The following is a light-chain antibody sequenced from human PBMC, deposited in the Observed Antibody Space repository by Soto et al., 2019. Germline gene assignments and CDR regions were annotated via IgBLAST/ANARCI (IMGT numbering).Light chain of an antibody. CDR1: SSDVGSYDF. V-gene: IGLV2-14*01. J-gene: IGLJ1*01. CDR2: EVS. CDR3: SSYSSTTVRDV. Sequence: QSALTQPASVSGSPGQSITMSCTGTSSDVGSYDFVSWYQQHPGKAPKLLIYEVSNRPSGVSARFSGSKSDNTASLTISGLQAADEADYFCSSYSSTTVRDVFGSGTKVNV.